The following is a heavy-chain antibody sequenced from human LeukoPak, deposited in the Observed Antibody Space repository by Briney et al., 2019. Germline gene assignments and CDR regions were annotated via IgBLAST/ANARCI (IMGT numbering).Heavy chain of an antibody. D-gene: IGHD2-2*01. CDR3: ARASIVVVPAAHYYYGMDV. Sequence: PSETLSLTCTVSGGSISSYYWGWIRQPPGKGLEWIGYIYYSGSTNYNPSLKSRVTISVDTSKNQFSLKLSSVTAADTAVYYCARASIVVVPAAHYYYGMDVWGQGTTVTVSS. V-gene: IGHV4-59*01. J-gene: IGHJ6*02. CDR2: IYYSGST. CDR1: GGSISSYY.